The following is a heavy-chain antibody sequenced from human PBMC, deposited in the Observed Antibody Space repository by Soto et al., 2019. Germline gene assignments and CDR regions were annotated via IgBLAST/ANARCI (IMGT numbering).Heavy chain of an antibody. Sequence: EVQLVPSGAEVKKGGESLKISCKGSGYSFASYWIAWVRQMPGKGLELMGIIFPADSETRYSQSFEGQVTISADKSINTAFMQWDSLKASDTAMYRCARSNSSAWYFFDYWGQGSLVTVSS. V-gene: IGHV5-51*03. CDR3: ARSNSSAWYFFDY. CDR1: GYSFASYW. CDR2: IFPADSET. D-gene: IGHD6-19*01. J-gene: IGHJ4*02.